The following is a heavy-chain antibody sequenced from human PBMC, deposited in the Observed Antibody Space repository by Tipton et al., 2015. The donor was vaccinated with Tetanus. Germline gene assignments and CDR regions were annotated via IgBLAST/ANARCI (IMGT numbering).Heavy chain of an antibody. CDR3: ARVSRRNCYFDY. Sequence: TLSLTCTVSGDSISSGPYSWSWLRQHPGKGLELIGYIYYSGTSYISPSLTRRVTIAVDTSRNQFSLNLTSVTVADSAVYFCARVSRRNCYFDYLGPVAQVTVSS. CDR2: IYYSGTS. J-gene: IGHJ4*02. V-gene: IGHV4-31*03. CDR1: GDSISSGPYS. D-gene: IGHD1-1*01.